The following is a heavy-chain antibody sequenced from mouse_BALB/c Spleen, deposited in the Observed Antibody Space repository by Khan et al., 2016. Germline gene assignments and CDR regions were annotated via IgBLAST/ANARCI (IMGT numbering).Heavy chain of an antibody. CDR3: ARGNSYYDYDY. CDR1: GYTFTSYW. D-gene: IGHD2-4*01. V-gene: IGHV1-87*01. Sequence: QVQLKESGAELARPGASVKLSCKASGYTFTSYWMQWVKQRPGQGLEWIGAIYPGDGDTRYTQKFKGKATLTADKSSSTAYMQLISLASEDSAVYYCARGNSYYDYDYWGQGTTLTVSS. CDR2: IYPGDGDT. J-gene: IGHJ2*01.